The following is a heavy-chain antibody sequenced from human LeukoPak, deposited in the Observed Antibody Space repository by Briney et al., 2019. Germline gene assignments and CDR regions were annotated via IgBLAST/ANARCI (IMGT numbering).Heavy chain of an antibody. CDR1: GSSISSYY. V-gene: IGHV4-59*08. CDR3: ARAPTVTTYYFDY. Sequence: SETLSLTCTVSGSSISSYYWSWIRQPPGKGLEWIGYIYYSGSTNYNPSLKSRVTISVDTFKNQFSLKLSSVTAADTAVYYCARAPTVTTYYFDYWGQGTLVTVSS. J-gene: IGHJ4*02. CDR2: IYYSGST. D-gene: IGHD4-17*01.